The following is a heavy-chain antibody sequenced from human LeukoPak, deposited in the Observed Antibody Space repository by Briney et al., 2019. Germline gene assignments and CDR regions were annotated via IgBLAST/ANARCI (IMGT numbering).Heavy chain of an antibody. Sequence: SETLSLTCSVPGGSISIYYWSWIRQPAGKGLEWIGRIYTSGSTNYNPSLKSRVTMSVDTSKNQFSLKVNSVTAADAAVYYCARGPGQLTSECFDSWGQGILVTVSS. CDR2: IYTSGST. V-gene: IGHV4-4*07. J-gene: IGHJ5*01. CDR3: ARGPGQLTSECFDS. CDR1: GGSISIYY. D-gene: IGHD6-13*01.